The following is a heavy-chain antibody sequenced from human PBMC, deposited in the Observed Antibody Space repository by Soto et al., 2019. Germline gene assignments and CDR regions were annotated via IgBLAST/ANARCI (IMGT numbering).Heavy chain of an antibody. CDR3: AKALSGGNYYYYGMDV. CDR1: GFTFSSYG. CDR2: ISYDGSNK. J-gene: IGHJ6*02. Sequence: GGSLRLSCAASGFTFSSYGMHWVRQAPGKGLEWVAVISYDGSNKYYADSVKGRFTISRDNSKNTLYLQMNSLRAEDTAVYYCAKALSGGNYYYYGMDVWGQGTTVTVSS. V-gene: IGHV3-30*18.